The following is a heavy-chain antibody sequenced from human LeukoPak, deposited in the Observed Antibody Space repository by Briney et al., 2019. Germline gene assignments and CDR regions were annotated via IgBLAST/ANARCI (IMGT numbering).Heavy chain of an antibody. V-gene: IGHV4-39*01. CDR3: ARQDLAVSGIDY. CDR1: GGSISSGSHY. Sequence: PSETLSLTCTVSGGSISSGSHYWGWIRQPPGKGLEWIGSIYYSGTTYYSPSVKSRVTISLDKSKDQFSLKLNFVTAADTAVYYCARQDLAVSGIDYWGQGTLATVSS. CDR2: IYYSGTT. D-gene: IGHD6-19*01. J-gene: IGHJ4*02.